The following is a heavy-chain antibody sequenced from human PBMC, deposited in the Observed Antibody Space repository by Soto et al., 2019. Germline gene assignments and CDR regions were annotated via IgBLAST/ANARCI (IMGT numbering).Heavy chain of an antibody. D-gene: IGHD2-15*01. CDR2: ISAYNGNT. CDR3: ARDDRGYCSGGSCYSDY. CDR1: GYTFTSYG. Sequence: QVQLVQSGAEVKKPGASVKVSCEASGYTFTSYGISWVRQAPGQGLEWMGWISAYNGNTNYAQKLQGRVTMTTDTSTSTAYMELRSLRSDDTAVYYCARDDRGYCSGGSCYSDYWGQGTLVTVSS. J-gene: IGHJ4*02. V-gene: IGHV1-18*01.